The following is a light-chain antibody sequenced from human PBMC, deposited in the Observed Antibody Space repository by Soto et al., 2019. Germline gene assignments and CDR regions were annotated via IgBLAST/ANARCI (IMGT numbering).Light chain of an antibody. CDR3: QLYKSYSRVT. Sequence: DIQMTQSPSTLSASVGDRVTITCRASQSISSWLAWYQQKPGKAPKLLIYDASSLESGVPSRFSGSGSGKEFTLTFSSLPPDGFATYYCQLYKSYSRVTFGGGTKVEIQ. J-gene: IGKJ4*01. CDR2: DAS. CDR1: QSISSW. V-gene: IGKV1-5*01.